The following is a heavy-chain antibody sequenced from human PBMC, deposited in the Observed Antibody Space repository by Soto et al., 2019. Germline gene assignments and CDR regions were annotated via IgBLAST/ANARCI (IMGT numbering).Heavy chain of an antibody. CDR3: ARVRYCGGDCYLGGAFDI. J-gene: IGHJ3*02. Sequence: GGSLRLSCAASGFTFSSYWMHWVRQAPGKGLVWVSRINSDGSSTSYADSVKGRFTISRDNAKNTLYLQMNSLRAEDTAVYYCARVRYCGGDCYLGGAFDIWGQGTMVTVSS. D-gene: IGHD2-21*01. V-gene: IGHV3-74*01. CDR1: GFTFSSYW. CDR2: INSDGSST.